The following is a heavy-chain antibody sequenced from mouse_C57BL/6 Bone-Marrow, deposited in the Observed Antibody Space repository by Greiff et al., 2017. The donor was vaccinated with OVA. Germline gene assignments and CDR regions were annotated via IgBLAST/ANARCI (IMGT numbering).Heavy chain of an antibody. V-gene: IGHV10-1*01. CDR3: VRQALRYPCWYFDV. D-gene: IGHD1-1*01. J-gene: IGHJ1*03. CDR2: IRSKSNNYAT. Sequence: DVMLVESGGGLVQPKGSLKLSCAASGFSFNTYAMNWVRQAPGKGLEWVARIRSKSNNYATYYADSVKDRFTISRDDSESMLYLQMNNLKTEDTAMYYCVRQALRYPCWYFDVWGTGTTVTVSS. CDR1: GFSFNTYA.